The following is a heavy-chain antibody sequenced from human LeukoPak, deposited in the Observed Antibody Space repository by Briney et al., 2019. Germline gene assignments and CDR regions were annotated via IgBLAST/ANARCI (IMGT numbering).Heavy chain of an antibody. CDR2: ISSSSGNV. CDR3: ARDPWFGEMLFYYFDH. Sequence: GGSLRLSCEASGFTFSGYTMNWVRQAPGKGLEWVAAISSSSGNVYYADSVKGRFTISRDNAENSLHLQMSSLRVEDTAVYYCARDPWFGEMLFYYFDHWGQGTRVAVSS. V-gene: IGHV3-21*01. CDR1: GFTFSGYT. D-gene: IGHD3-10*01. J-gene: IGHJ4*02.